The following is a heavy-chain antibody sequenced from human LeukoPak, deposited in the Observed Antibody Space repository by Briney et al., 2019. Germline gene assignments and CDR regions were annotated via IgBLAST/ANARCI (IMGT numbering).Heavy chain of an antibody. D-gene: IGHD3-10*01. CDR3: ARDLSPDYYVWGSFSPPTDY. CDR1: GYTFANYG. V-gene: IGHV1-18*01. CDR2: TNPFNGNT. J-gene: IGHJ4*01. Sequence: ASVKVSCKASGYTFANYGIGWVRQAPGQGLEWMGWTNPFNGNTNNAQNFQGRVTVTTDTSTSTAYMELRSLRSDDTAVYYCARDLSPDYYVWGSFSPPTDYGGQGPLVIVSS.